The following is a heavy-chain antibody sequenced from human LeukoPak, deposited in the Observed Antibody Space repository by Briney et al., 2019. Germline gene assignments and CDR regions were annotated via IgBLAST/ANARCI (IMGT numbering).Heavy chain of an antibody. CDR1: GGSISSSSYY. Sequence: SETLSLTCTVSGGSISSSSYYWGWIRQPPGKGLEWIGSIYYSGSAYYNPSLKSRVTISLDTSKNQFSLSLDSVTAADTAVYYCARGLASGYPPIPFDYWGQGTLVTVSS. CDR3: ARGLASGYPPIPFDY. D-gene: IGHD3-3*01. J-gene: IGHJ4*02. CDR2: IYYSGSA. V-gene: IGHV4-39*01.